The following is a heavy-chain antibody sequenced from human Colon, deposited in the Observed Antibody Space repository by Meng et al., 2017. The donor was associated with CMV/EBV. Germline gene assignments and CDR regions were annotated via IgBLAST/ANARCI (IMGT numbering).Heavy chain of an antibody. CDR1: GYTFTSYD. CDR3: ATRLYPYSGYDSIEPAALDY. D-gene: IGHD5-12*01. Sequence: SVKVSCKASGYTFTSYDINWVRQATGQGLEWMGRIIPILGIANYAQKFQGRVTITADKSTSTAYMELSSLRSEDTAVYYCATRLYPYSGYDSIEPAALDYWGQGTLVTVSS. V-gene: IGHV1-69*04. CDR2: IIPILGIA. J-gene: IGHJ4*02.